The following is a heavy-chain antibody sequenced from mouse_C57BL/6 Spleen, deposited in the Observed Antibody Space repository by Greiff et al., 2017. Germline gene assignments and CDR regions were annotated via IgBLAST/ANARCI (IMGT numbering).Heavy chain of an antibody. D-gene: IGHD2-4*01. CDR3: ARSIYDYDLYFDY. V-gene: IGHV1-78*01. Sequence: VQLQQSDAELVKPGASVKISCKVSGYTFTDHTIHWMKQRPEQGLEWIGYIYPRDGSTKYNEKFKGKATLTADKSSSTGYMQLNSLTSEDSAIYFCARSIYDYDLYFDYWGQGTTLTVSS. J-gene: IGHJ2*01. CDR1: GYTFTDHT. CDR2: IYPRDGST.